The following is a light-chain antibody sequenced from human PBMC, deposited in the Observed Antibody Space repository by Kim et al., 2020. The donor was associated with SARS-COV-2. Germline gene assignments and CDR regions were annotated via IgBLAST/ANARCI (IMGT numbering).Light chain of an antibody. CDR1: QSVCNY. CDR3: QQRGNWPLT. V-gene: IGKV3-11*01. CDR2: DAS. Sequence: EIVLTQSPGTLSLSPGERATLSCRASQSVCNYFAWYQQKPGQPPRLLIYDASSRATGIPARFSVSGSGTDFTLTISSLEPEDFAVYYCQQRGNWPLTFGQGTKVDIK. J-gene: IGKJ1*01.